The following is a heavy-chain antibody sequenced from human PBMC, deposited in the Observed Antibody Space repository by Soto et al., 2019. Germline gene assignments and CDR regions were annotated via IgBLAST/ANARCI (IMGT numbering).Heavy chain of an antibody. CDR1: GFTFSNYW. V-gene: IGHV3-74*01. J-gene: IGHJ2*01. Sequence: EVQLVESGGDLVQPGGSLSLSCVASGFTFSNYWMHWVRQAPGKGLEWVSRINSDESSRAYADSVKGRFIGSRDNDKNSLSLEMNSLRAEDTAVYYCARGIDFYFDLWGRGTLVTVSS. CDR3: ARGIDFYFDL. CDR2: INSDESSR.